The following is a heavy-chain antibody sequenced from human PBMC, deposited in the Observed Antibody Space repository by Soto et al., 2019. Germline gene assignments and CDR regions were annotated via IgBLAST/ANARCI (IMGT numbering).Heavy chain of an antibody. CDR2: IIPLFGTP. CDR3: ARDRDDYGSGNYYNRIDF. D-gene: IGHD3-10*01. Sequence: QVQLAQSGAEVKKPGSSVKVSCKASGGIFSTYAISWLRQAPGQGLEWMGGIIPLFGTPNYAQRFQGRVTITADESTSTDYMELSRLRSEDTAVYYCARDRDDYGSGNYYNRIDFWGQGTLVTVSS. J-gene: IGHJ4*02. CDR1: GGIFSTYA. V-gene: IGHV1-69*01.